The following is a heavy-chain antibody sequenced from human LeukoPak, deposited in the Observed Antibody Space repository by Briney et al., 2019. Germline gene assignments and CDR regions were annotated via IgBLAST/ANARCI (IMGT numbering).Heavy chain of an antibody. CDR1: GGSISSGGYY. V-gene: IGHV4-30-4*08. CDR3: ARGDVVVVAATQPQNDAFDI. Sequence: PSETLSLTCTVSGGSISSGGYYWSWIRQHPGKGLEWIGYIYYTGSTYYNPSLKSRVTISVDTSKNQFSLKLSSVTAADTAVYFCARGDVVVVAATQPQNDAFDIWGQGTMVTVSS. J-gene: IGHJ3*02. CDR2: IYYTGST. D-gene: IGHD2-15*01.